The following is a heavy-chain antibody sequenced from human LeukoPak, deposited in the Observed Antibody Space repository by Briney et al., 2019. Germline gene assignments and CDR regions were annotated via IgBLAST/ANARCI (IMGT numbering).Heavy chain of an antibody. V-gene: IGHV4-34*01. CDR2: INHSGST. CDR1: GGSFSGYY. D-gene: IGHD1-26*01. Sequence: SETLSLTCAVYGGSFSGYYWSWIRQPPGKGLEWIGEINHSGSTNYNPSLKSRVTISVDTSKNQFSLKLSSVTAADTAVYYCARDLYSGSYYDFDYWGQGTLVTVSS. J-gene: IGHJ4*02. CDR3: ARDLYSGSYYDFDY.